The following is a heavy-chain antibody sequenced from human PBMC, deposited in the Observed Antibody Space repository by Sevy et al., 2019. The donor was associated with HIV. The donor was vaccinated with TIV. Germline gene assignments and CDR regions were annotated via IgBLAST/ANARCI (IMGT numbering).Heavy chain of an antibody. CDR2: INSDDTSI. Sequence: GGSLRLSCEASGFPFSSHWMHWVRQGPGQGLAWVSGINSDDTSIPYADSVKGRFTISRDNVKNTLYLQMSSLRAEDTALYYCARGSGVAFDYWGQGTLVTVSS. V-gene: IGHV3-74*01. CDR1: GFPFSSHW. D-gene: IGHD3-10*01. CDR3: ARGSGVAFDY. J-gene: IGHJ4*02.